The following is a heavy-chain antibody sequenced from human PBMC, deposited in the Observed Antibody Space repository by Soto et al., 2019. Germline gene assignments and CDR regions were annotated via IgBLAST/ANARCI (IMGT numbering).Heavy chain of an antibody. J-gene: IGHJ4*01. V-gene: IGHV3-11*01. CDR2: ITSSGSTI. CDR3: ARDNDQREVADN. Sequence: GVSLRLSSSASGFTFSDYYMIWIRQAPGKGLEWVSYITSSGSTIYYADSVKGRFTISRDNAKNSLYLQMNSLRAEDTAVYYGARDNDQREVADNRGQGSRVTVSS. D-gene: IGHD1-1*01. CDR1: GFTFSDYY.